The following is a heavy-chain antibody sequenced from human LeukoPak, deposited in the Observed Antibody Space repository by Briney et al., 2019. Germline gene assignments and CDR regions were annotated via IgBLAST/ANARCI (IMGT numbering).Heavy chain of an antibody. V-gene: IGHV1-46*01. CDR1: GYTFTSYY. D-gene: IGHD3-22*01. Sequence: GASVKVSCKASGYTFTSYYMHWVRQAPGQGLEWMGIINPSGGSTSYAQKFQGGVTMTRDTSTSTVYMELSSLRSEDTAVYYCARGYDSSGYYYRAPFDIWGQGTMVTVSS. CDR2: INPSGGST. CDR3: ARGYDSSGYYYRAPFDI. J-gene: IGHJ3*02.